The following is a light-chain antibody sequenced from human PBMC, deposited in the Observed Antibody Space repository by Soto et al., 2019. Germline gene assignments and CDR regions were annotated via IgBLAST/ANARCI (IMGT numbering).Light chain of an antibody. V-gene: IGKV3-15*01. CDR3: QQSNDWPRT. CDR1: QSVSSN. J-gene: IGKJ2*01. Sequence: EIVMTQSPATLSVSPGERATLSCRASQSVSSNLAWYQQKPGQAPRLLISGASTRATGIPARFSGSGSGTEFTRTISSLQSEDFAVYYCQQSNDWPRTFGQGTKLEIK. CDR2: GAS.